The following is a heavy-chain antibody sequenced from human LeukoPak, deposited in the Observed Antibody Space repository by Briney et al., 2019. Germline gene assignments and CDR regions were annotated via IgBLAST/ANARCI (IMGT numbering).Heavy chain of an antibody. CDR1: GFTFSSYA. J-gene: IGHJ4*02. Sequence: PGGSLRLSCAASGFTFSSYAMSWVRQAPGKGLEWVSAISGSGGSTYYADSVKGRFTISRDNSKNTLYLQMNSLRAEDTAVYYCANEPFWSGYYPLSSPFDYWGQGTLVTVSS. D-gene: IGHD3-3*01. V-gene: IGHV3-23*01. CDR2: ISGSGGST. CDR3: ANEPFWSGYYPLSSPFDY.